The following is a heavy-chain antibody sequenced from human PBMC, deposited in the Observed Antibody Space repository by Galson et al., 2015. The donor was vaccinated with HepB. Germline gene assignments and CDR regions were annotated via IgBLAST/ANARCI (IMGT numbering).Heavy chain of an antibody. CDR3: ARYSSGNYGDY. D-gene: IGHD1-26*01. J-gene: IGHJ4*02. CDR2: IKHVGSEK. CDR1: GFTFSRYW. Sequence: LRLSCAASGFTFSRYWMSWVRQAPGKGLEWVANIKHVGSEKYYVDSVKGRFTISRDNAKNSLYLQVNSLRAEDTAVYYCARYSSGNYGDYWGQGTLVTVSS. V-gene: IGHV3-7*01.